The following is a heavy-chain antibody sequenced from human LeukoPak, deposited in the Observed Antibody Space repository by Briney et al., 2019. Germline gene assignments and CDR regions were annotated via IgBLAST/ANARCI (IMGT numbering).Heavy chain of an antibody. CDR3: ARRAEVRYFDWLSA. Sequence: KPSQTLSLTCTVSGGSISSGDYYWSWIRQPPGKGLEWIGYIYYSGSTYYNPSLKSRVTISVDTSKNQFSLKLSSVTAADTAVYYCARRAEVRYFDWLSAWGQGTLVTVSS. V-gene: IGHV4-30-4*01. J-gene: IGHJ5*02. CDR1: GGSISSGDYY. D-gene: IGHD3-9*01. CDR2: IYYSGST.